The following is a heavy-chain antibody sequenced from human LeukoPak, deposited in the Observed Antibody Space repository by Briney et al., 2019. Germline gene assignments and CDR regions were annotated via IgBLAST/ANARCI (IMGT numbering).Heavy chain of an antibody. CDR2: ISWNSGSI. J-gene: IGHJ4*02. CDR3: ASDSSGWYLGGPFDY. Sequence: PGRSLRLSCAASGFTFDDYAMHWVRQAPGKGLEWVSGISWNSGSIGYADSVKGRFTISRDNAKNSLYLQMNSLRAEDTAVYYCASDSSGWYLGGPFDYWGQGTLVTVSS. CDR1: GFTFDDYA. D-gene: IGHD6-19*01. V-gene: IGHV3-9*01.